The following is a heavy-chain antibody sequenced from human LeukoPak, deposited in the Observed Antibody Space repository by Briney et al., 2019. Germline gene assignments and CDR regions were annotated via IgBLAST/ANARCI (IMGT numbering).Heavy chain of an antibody. V-gene: IGHV3-33*06. Sequence: GGSLRLSCAASGFTFSSYGMHWVRQAPGMGLEWVAVIWYDGSNKYYADSVKGRFTISRDNSKNTLYLQMNSLRAEDTAVYYCAKDGSGYNSRLYFDYWGQGTLVTVSS. CDR1: GFTFSSYG. CDR2: IWYDGSNK. CDR3: AKDGSGYNSRLYFDY. J-gene: IGHJ4*02. D-gene: IGHD5-24*01.